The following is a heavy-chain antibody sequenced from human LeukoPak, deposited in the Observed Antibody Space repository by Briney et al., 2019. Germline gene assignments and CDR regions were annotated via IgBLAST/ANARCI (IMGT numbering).Heavy chain of an antibody. D-gene: IGHD3-22*01. J-gene: IGHJ5*02. CDR3: ARSFADSSGYYYPGLDP. Sequence: SETLSLTCTVSGGSISSGDYYWSWIRQPPGKGLEWIGYIYYSGSTYYNTSLKSRVTISVDTSKNQFSLKLSSVTAADTAVYYCARSFADSSGYYYPGLDPWGQGTLVTVSS. CDR1: GGSISSGDYY. CDR2: IYYSGST. V-gene: IGHV4-30-4*01.